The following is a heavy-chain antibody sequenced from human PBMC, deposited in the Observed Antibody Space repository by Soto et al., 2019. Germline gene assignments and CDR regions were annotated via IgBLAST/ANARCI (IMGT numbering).Heavy chain of an antibody. CDR1: GGSISSSSYF. CDR3: ARRLGSFYYCGMDV. D-gene: IGHD3-16*01. CDR2: MYYSGST. J-gene: IGHJ6*02. V-gene: IGHV4-39*01. Sequence: QLQLQESGPGLVKPSETLSLTCTVSGGSISSSSYFWGWIRQPPGKGLEWIGSMYYSGSTYYNPSLSGRVTLSVDTSKNQFSVKLSSVTAADTAVYYCARRLGSFYYCGMDVWGQGTTVTVSS.